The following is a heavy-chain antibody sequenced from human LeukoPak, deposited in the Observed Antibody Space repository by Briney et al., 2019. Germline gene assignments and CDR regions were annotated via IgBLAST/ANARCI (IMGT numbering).Heavy chain of an antibody. CDR3: ARDGLLKDYYDSSGSGY. CDR2: INPNSGGT. CDR1: GYTFTGYY. V-gene: IGHV1-2*02. J-gene: IGHJ4*02. Sequence: ASVKVSCKASGYTFTGYYLHWVRQAPGQGLEWMGWINPNSGGTDYAQKFQGRVTMTRDTSISTAYMELSRLRSDDTAVYHCARDGLLKDYYDSSGSGYWGRGTLVTVSS. D-gene: IGHD3-22*01.